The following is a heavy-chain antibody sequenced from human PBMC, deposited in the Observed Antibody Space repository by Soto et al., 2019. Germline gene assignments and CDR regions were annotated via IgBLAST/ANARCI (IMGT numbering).Heavy chain of an antibody. Sequence: QVQLVQSGAEVKKPGSSVKVSCKASGGTFRNLAINWVRQAPGQGLEWMGGFIPIIGGGINAQKFQGRVTITSDESTSTAYMEPSSLKSEDTAMYFCARRSVSHSNAFDFWGQGTMVTVSS. CDR2: FIPIIGGG. D-gene: IGHD2-15*01. J-gene: IGHJ3*01. CDR3: ARRSVSHSNAFDF. CDR1: GGTFRNLA. V-gene: IGHV1-69*01.